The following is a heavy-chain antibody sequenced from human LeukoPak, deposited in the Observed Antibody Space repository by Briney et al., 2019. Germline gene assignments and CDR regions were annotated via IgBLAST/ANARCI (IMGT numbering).Heavy chain of an antibody. CDR2: ISAYNGNT. CDR3: ARDYKAKKWELLSRRFSSPPEEY. Sequence: ASVKVSCKASGYTFTSYGISWVRQAPGQGLEWMGWISAYNGNTNYAQKLQGRVTMTTDTSTSTAYMELRSLRTDEPAVYYCARDYKAKKWELLSRRFSSPPEEYWGQGTLVTVSS. V-gene: IGHV1-18*01. J-gene: IGHJ4*02. D-gene: IGHD1-26*01. CDR1: GYTFTSYG.